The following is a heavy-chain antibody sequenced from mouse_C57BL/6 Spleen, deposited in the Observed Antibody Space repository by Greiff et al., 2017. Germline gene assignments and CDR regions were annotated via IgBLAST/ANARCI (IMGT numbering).Heavy chain of an antibody. J-gene: IGHJ4*01. V-gene: IGHV1-72*01. CDR1: GYTFTSYW. CDR3: ARSATVVEDAMDY. CDR2: IDPNSGGT. Sequence: QVQLKEPGAELVKPGASVKLSCKASGYTFTSYWMHWVKQRPGRGLEWIGRIDPNSGGTKYNEKFKSKATLTVDKPSSTAYMQLSSLTSEDSAVYYCARSATVVEDAMDYWGQGTSVTVSS. D-gene: IGHD1-1*01.